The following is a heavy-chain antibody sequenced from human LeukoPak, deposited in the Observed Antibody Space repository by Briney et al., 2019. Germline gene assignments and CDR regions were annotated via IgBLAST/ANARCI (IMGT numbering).Heavy chain of an antibody. J-gene: IGHJ4*02. D-gene: IGHD4-17*01. CDR1: GFTVSSNY. CDR3: ARDLFSGVTTVW. Sequence: GGSLRLSCAASGFTVSSNYMSWVRQAPGKGLEWVSVIDSGGSTYYADSVKGRFTISRDNSKNTLYLQMNSLRAEDTAVYYCARDLFSGVTTVWWGQGTLVTASS. V-gene: IGHV3-53*01. CDR2: IDSGGST.